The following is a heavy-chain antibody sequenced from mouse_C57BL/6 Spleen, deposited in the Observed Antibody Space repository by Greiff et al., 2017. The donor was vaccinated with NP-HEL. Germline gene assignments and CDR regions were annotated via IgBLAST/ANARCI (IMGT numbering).Heavy chain of an antibody. CDR2: IYPGAGDT. CDR3: ARGVTTVVATVDAMDY. Sequence: QVQLKQSGPELVKPGASVKISCKASGYAFSSSWMNWVKQRPGKGLEWIGRIYPGAGDTNYNGKFKGKATLTADKSSSTAYMQLSSLTSEDSAVYFCARGVTTVVATVDAMDYWGKGTSVTVSS. V-gene: IGHV1-82*01. CDR1: GYAFSSSW. D-gene: IGHD1-1*01. J-gene: IGHJ4*01.